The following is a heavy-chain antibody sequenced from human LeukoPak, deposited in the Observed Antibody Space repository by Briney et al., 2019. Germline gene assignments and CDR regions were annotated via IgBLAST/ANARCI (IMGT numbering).Heavy chain of an antibody. D-gene: IGHD1-1*01. V-gene: IGHV3-48*01. J-gene: IGHJ6*03. Sequence: GGSLRLSCAASGFIFSTYSMNWVRQAPGKGLEWVAHISTVTSTTHYADSVRGRFTISRDNAKNSLYLQLNSLRAEDTAAYYCARGVLVYYYYMDVRGKGTTVTVSS. CDR2: ISTVTSTT. CDR1: GFIFSTYS. CDR3: ARGVLVYYYYMDV.